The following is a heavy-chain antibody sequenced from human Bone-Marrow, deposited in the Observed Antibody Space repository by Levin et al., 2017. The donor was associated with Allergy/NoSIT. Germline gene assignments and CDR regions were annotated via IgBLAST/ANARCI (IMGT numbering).Heavy chain of an antibody. CDR1: GGSISSNNYY. D-gene: IGHD6-19*01. J-gene: IGHJ5*02. V-gene: IGHV4-39*01. CDR2: IYYSGST. CDR3: ARHGDSSGWYRFDP. Sequence: MASETLSLTCTVSGGSISSNNYYWGWIRQPPGKGLEWIATIYYSGSTYYTPSLKSRVTISVDTSKNQFSLKVSSVTAADTAVYYCARHGDSSGWYRFDPWGQGTLVTVSS.